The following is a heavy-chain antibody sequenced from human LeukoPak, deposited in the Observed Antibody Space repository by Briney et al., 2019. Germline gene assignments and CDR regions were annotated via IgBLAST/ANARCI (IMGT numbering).Heavy chain of an antibody. Sequence: GGSLRLSCAASGFTFSSYWMSWVRQAPGKGLEWVANIKQDGSEKYYVDSVKGRFTISRDNAKNSLYLQMNSLRAEDTAVYYCARGAYDYVWGTTYYFDYWGQGTLVTVSS. CDR1: GFTFSSYW. D-gene: IGHD3-16*01. CDR3: ARGAYDYVWGTTYYFDY. V-gene: IGHV3-7*01. J-gene: IGHJ4*02. CDR2: IKQDGSEK.